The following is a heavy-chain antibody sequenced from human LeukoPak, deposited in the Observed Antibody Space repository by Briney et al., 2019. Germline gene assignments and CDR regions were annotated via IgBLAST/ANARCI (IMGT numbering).Heavy chain of an antibody. CDR1: GYTFTDYY. D-gene: IGHD4-23*01. CDR3: ARDNSVEDTAWWFDP. Sequence: ASVKVSCKASGYTFTDYYMHWVRQAPGQGLERMGIINPSGGSTSYAQKFQGRVTMTRDMSTSTDYMELSSLRSEDTAVYYCARDNSVEDTAWWFDPWGQGTLVTVSS. V-gene: IGHV1-46*01. CDR2: INPSGGST. J-gene: IGHJ5*02.